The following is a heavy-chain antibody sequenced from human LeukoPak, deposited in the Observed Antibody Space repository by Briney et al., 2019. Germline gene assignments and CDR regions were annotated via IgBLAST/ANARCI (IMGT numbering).Heavy chain of an antibody. J-gene: IGHJ6*02. V-gene: IGHV4-61*01. Sequence: KPSETLSLTCTVYGDSVSNGRYYWSWIRQPPGKGLEWIGYIYYSGSTNYNPSLKSRVTISVDTSKNQFSLKLSSVTAADTAVYYCARGRGHVDTAMVFYYYYGMDVWGQGTTVTVSS. CDR1: GDSVSNGRYY. CDR3: ARGRGHVDTAMVFYYYYGMDV. D-gene: IGHD5-18*01. CDR2: IYYSGST.